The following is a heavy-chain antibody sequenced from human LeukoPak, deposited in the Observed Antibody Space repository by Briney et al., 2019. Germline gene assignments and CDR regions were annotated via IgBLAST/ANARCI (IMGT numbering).Heavy chain of an antibody. D-gene: IGHD3-3*01. CDR3: ARGDGGYYDFWSGYPDRYFDY. CDR2: INHSGST. J-gene: IGHJ4*02. V-gene: IGHV4-34*01. CDR1: GGSFSGYY. Sequence: SETLSLTCAVYGGSFSGYYWSWIRQSPGKGLEWIGEINHSGSTNYNPSLKSRVTISVDTSKNQFSLKLSSVTAADTAVYYCARGDGGYYDFWSGYPDRYFDYWGQGTLVTVSS.